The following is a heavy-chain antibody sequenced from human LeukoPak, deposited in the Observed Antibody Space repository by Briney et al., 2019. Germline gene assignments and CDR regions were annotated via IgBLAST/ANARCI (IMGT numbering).Heavy chain of an antibody. Sequence: ASVKVSCKASGYTFTGYYINWVRQAPGQGLEWMGRINPNSGDTNFAQKFQGRVTLTRDTSISTAYMELSRLRSDDTAVYYCARENYGGYFDYWGQGTLVTVSS. V-gene: IGHV1-2*06. CDR3: ARENYGGYFDY. CDR2: INPNSGDT. D-gene: IGHD4-23*01. CDR1: GYTFTGYY. J-gene: IGHJ4*02.